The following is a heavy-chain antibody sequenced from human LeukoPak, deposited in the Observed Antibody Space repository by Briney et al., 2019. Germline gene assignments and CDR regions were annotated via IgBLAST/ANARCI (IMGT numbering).Heavy chain of an antibody. Sequence: ASVKVSCKASGYTFTSYDINWVRQATGQGLEWMGWMNPNSGNTGYAQKFQGRVTMTRNTSISTAYMELSSLRSEDTAVYYCASSMVRGVTLYYYYGMDVWGRGTTVTVSS. CDR1: GYTFTSYD. J-gene: IGHJ6*02. V-gene: IGHV1-8*01. D-gene: IGHD3-10*01. CDR3: ASSMVRGVTLYYYYGMDV. CDR2: MNPNSGNT.